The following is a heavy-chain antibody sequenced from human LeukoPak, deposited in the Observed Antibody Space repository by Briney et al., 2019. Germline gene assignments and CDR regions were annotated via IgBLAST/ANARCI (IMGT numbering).Heavy chain of an antibody. CDR1: GFTLSSYA. CDR2: ISGSGGST. J-gene: IGHJ6*02. D-gene: IGHD6-13*01. Sequence: PGGSLRLSCAASGFTLSSYAMSWGRQAPGKGLEWVSAISGSGGSTYYADSVKGRFTISRDNSKNTLYLQMNSLRAEDTVVYYCAKDLHRSSGPLCYYYGMDVWGQGTTVTVSS. V-gene: IGHV3-23*01. CDR3: AKDLHRSSGPLCYYYGMDV.